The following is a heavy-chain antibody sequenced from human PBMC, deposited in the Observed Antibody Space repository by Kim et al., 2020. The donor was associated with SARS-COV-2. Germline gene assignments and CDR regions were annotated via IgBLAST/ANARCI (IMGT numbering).Heavy chain of an antibody. Sequence: GGSLRLSCAASGFTFSSYAMSWVRQAPGKGLEWVSAISGSGGSTYYADSVKGRFTISRDNSKNTLYLQMNSLRAEDTAVYYCAKGGDGYNYGALDYWGQGTLVTVSS. V-gene: IGHV3-23*01. CDR2: ISGSGGST. CDR3: AKGGDGYNYGALDY. CDR1: GFTFSSYA. J-gene: IGHJ4*02. D-gene: IGHD5-12*01.